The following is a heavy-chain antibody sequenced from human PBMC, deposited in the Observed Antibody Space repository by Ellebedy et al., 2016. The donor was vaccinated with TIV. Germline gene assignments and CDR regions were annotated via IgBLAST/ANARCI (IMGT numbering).Heavy chain of an antibody. CDR3: ARHAEQWLDAFDV. V-gene: IGHV4-39*01. CDR2: IHYSGST. D-gene: IGHD6-19*01. Sequence: SETLSLTCTVSGGSISSYYWGWIRQPPGKGLEWIGSIHYSGSTYYKPSLKNRVTISVDTAMNQVSLRVNSVTAADTAIFYCARHAEQWLDAFDVWGQGTMVTVSS. J-gene: IGHJ3*01. CDR1: GGSISSYY.